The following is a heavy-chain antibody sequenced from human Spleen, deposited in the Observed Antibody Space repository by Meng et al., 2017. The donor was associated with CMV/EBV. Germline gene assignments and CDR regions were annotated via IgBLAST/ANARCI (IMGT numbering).Heavy chain of an antibody. CDR3: AKDNGGWAFDH. CDR2: IRYDGSKK. V-gene: IGHV3-30*02. CDR1: GFTGSTYG. J-gene: IGHJ4*02. Sequence: LSCAASGFTGSTYGMHWVRQAPGKGLEWVALIRYDGSKKNYADSVKGRFTISRDNSKSTLYLQMDSLRAEDTAVYYCAKDNGGWAFDHWGQGTLVTVSS. D-gene: IGHD6-19*01.